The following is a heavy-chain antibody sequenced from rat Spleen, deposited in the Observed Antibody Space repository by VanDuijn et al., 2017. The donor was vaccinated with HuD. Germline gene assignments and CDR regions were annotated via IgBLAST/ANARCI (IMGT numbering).Heavy chain of an antibody. V-gene: IGHV5-19*01. CDR1: GFILNNYG. D-gene: IGHD1-11*01. CDR3: ASPREGIATVDE. J-gene: IGHJ2*01. Sequence: EVQLVESGGALVQPGRSLKLSCAASGFILNNYGMHWIRQAPTKGLEWVASISPSGGSTFYRDSVKGRFTISRDNAKNTQYLQMDSLRSEDTATYYCASPREGIATVDEWCQGVMVTVAS. CDR2: ISPSGGST.